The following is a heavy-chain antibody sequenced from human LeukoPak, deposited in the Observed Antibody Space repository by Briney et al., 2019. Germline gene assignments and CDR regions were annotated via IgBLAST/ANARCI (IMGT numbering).Heavy chain of an antibody. CDR1: GCTFSTYW. CDR2: IKQDGSEK. D-gene: IGHD3-16*02. V-gene: IGHV3-7*04. Sequence: PGGSLRLSCAASGCTFSTYWMSWVRQTPGKGLEWVAKIKQDGSEKYFMDSVKGGFTISRDNAKNSLYLQMNSLRAEDTAVYYCARNHVIYYYGMDVWGQGTTVTVSS. J-gene: IGHJ6*02. CDR3: ARNHVIYYYGMDV.